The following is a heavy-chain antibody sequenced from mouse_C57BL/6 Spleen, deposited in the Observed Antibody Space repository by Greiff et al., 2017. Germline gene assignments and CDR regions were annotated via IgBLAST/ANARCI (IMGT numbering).Heavy chain of an antibody. V-gene: IGHV3-6*01. CDR1: GYSITSGYY. D-gene: IGHD2-2*01. J-gene: IGHJ4*01. CDR3: ARCGGYDDGAMDY. CDR2: ISYDGSN. Sequence: EVHLVESGPGLVKPSQSLSLTCSVTGYSITSGYYWNWLRQFPGNKLEWMGYISYDGSNNYNPSLKNRISITRDTSKNQFFLKLNSVTTEDTATYCCARCGGYDDGAMDYWGQGTSVTVSS.